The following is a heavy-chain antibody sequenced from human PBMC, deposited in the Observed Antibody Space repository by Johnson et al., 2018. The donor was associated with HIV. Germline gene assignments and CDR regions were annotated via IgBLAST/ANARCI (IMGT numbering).Heavy chain of an antibody. D-gene: IGHD1-26*01. V-gene: IGHV3-66*02. CDR1: RFTFFSYA. CDR3: ARDMVGATFDDAFDI. J-gene: IGHJ3*02. CDR2: LFSGGTT. Sequence: VQLVESGGGLVQPGGSLRLSCAASRFTFFSYAMSWVRQAPGKGLEWVSVLFSGGTTYYADSVKGRFTISRDNSKNTLYLQMNSLRAEDTAVYYCARDMVGATFDDAFDIWGQGTMVTVSS.